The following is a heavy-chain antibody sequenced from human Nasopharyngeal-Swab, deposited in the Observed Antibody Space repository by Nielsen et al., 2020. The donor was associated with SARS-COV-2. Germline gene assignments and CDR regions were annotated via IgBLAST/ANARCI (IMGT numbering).Heavy chain of an antibody. D-gene: IGHD2/OR15-2a*01. CDR2: IYPDHSGT. J-gene: IGHJ5*02. Sequence: GESLKIPCKTSGYDFAGYWIAWVRQKPGQGLEWMGIIYPDHSGTKYSPSFRGQVTFSVDKSISTAYLQWSNLEASDTAMYYCARNMGYFHTSIWLDPWGQGTLVTVSS. CDR1: GYDFAGYW. V-gene: IGHV5-51*01. CDR3: ARNMGYFHTSIWLDP.